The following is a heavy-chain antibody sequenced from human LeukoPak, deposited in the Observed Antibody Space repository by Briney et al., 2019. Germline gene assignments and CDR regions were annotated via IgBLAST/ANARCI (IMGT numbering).Heavy chain of an antibody. Sequence: ASVKVSCEASGYTFTTYYIHWVRQAPGQGLEWMGIINPSGGSTSYAQKIQGRVTMTRDTSTSTAYMELSSLRSEDTAVYYCAREFDYNGSGSLDYWGQGTQVTVSS. V-gene: IGHV1-46*01. CDR2: INPSGGST. CDR1: GYTFTTYY. D-gene: IGHD3-10*01. CDR3: AREFDYNGSGSLDY. J-gene: IGHJ4*02.